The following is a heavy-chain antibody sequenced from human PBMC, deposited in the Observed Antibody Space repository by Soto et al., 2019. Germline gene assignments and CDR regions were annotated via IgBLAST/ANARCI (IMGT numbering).Heavy chain of an antibody. V-gene: IGHV4-59*01. CDR2: LYYTGST. J-gene: IGHJ6*04. CDR3: ARGGGDDVRSSQATPIDA. Sequence: PSETLSLTCNVSGGSISDFYWSWIRQSPGKRLEWIGYLYYTGSTNYNPALKSRVTISLDTSKNQFSLQVRSVTAADTAVYYCARGGGDDVRSSQATPIDAWGKG. CDR1: GGSISDFY. D-gene: IGHD2-21*02.